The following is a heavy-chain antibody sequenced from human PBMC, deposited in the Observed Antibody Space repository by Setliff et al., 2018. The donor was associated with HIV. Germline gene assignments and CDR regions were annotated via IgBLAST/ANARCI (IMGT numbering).Heavy chain of an antibody. D-gene: IGHD2-21*02. V-gene: IGHV4-59*12. Sequence: SETLSLTCSVSGASISSYYWSWIRQPPGKGLEWIGYIYYNGNAYYYNPSLKSRTTISLDTSMNQFSLKLTSVTAADTAVYYRAREVDVVTTSDAFDIWGQGTMVTVSS. CDR2: IYYNGNA. J-gene: IGHJ3*02. CDR1: GASISSYY. CDR3: AREVDVVTTSDAFDI.